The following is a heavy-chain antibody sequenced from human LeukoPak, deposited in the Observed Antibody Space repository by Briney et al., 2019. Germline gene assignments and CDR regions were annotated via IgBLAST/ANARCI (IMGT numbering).Heavy chain of an antibody. CDR3: AREKSRYKYGYNY. Sequence: ASVKVSCKASGYNFIGYDINWVRQAPGQGLEWMGWISAYNGNTNYAQKLQGRVTMTTDTSTSTAYMELRSLRSDDTAVYYCAREKSRYKYGYNYWGQGTLVTVSS. J-gene: IGHJ4*02. D-gene: IGHD5-18*01. CDR2: ISAYNGNT. CDR1: GYNFIGYD. V-gene: IGHV1-18*01.